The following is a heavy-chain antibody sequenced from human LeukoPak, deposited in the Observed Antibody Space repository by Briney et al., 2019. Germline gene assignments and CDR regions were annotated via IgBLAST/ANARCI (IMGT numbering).Heavy chain of an antibody. V-gene: IGHV1-2*02. CDR1: GYTFTGYY. CDR3: ARGEWGGPFDY. CDR2: INPNSDGT. Sequence: GASVKLSCKASGYTFTGYYMQWVRHAPGQGLERMWWINPNSDGTNYAQKVHGRVTMTRDTSISTHYMELSRLRSDDTAVYYCARGEWGGPFDYWGQGTLVTVSS. D-gene: IGHD1-26*01. J-gene: IGHJ4*02.